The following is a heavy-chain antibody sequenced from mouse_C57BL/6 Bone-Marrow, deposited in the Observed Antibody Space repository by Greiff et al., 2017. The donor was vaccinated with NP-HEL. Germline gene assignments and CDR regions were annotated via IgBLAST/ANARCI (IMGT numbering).Heavy chain of an antibody. V-gene: IGHV3-6*01. J-gene: IGHJ1*03. Sequence: VQLKESGPGLVKPSQSLSLTCSVTGYSITSGYYWNWIRQFPGNKLEWMGYISYDGSNNYNPSLKNRISITRDTSKNQFFLKLNSVTTEDTATYYCAREGRYFDVWGTGTTVTVSS. CDR2: ISYDGSN. CDR3: AREGRYFDV. CDR1: GYSITSGYY.